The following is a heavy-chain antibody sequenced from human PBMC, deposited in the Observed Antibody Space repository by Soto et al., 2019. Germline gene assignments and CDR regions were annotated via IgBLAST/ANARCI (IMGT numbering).Heavy chain of an antibody. CDR2: ISSSSSYI. CDR1: GFTFSSYS. CDR3: ASPIFGVVITDY. J-gene: IGHJ4*02. V-gene: IGHV3-21*01. D-gene: IGHD3-3*01. Sequence: GGSLRLSCAASGFTFSSYSMNWVRQAPGKGLEWVSSISSSSSYIYYADSVKGRFTISRDNAKNSLYLQMNSLRAEDTAVYYCASPIFGVVITDYWGQGTLVTVSS.